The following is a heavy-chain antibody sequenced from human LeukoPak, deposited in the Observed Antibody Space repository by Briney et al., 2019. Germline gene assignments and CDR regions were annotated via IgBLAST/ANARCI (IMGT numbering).Heavy chain of an antibody. CDR2: INYDGSG. CDR3: ARRKGSGPNQDWFDP. Sequence: SETLSLTCTVSGDSINSAYWSWMRQPPGKGLEWIGYINYDGSGSYNPSLKSRVTMSVDTSTNQFSLKLSSVTAADTALYYCARRKGSGPNQDWFDPWRQGILVTVSS. V-gene: IGHV4-59*08. CDR1: GDSINSAY. D-gene: IGHD6-19*01. J-gene: IGHJ5*02.